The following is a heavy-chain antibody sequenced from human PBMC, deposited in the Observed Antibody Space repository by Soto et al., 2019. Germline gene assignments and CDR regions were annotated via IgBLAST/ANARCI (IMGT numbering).Heavy chain of an antibody. Sequence: PGGSLRLSCAASGFTFSSYGMHWVRQAPGKGLEWVAVIWYDGSNKYYADSVKGRFTISRDNSKNTLYLQMNSLRAEDTAVYYSARELILSGSYKYYYYGMDVWGQGTTVTVSS. CDR3: ARELILSGSYKYYYYGMDV. V-gene: IGHV3-33*01. CDR2: IWYDGSNK. D-gene: IGHD1-26*01. CDR1: GFTFSSYG. J-gene: IGHJ6*02.